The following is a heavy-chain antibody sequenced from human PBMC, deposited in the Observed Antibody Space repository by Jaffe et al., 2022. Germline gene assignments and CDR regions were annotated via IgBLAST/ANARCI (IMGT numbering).Heavy chain of an antibody. CDR3: ARDLLNTAIFDY. J-gene: IGHJ4*02. V-gene: IGHV3-66*02. Sequence: EVQLVESGGGLVQPGGSLRLSCAASGFTVSSNYMSWVRQAPGKGLEWVSVIYSGGSTYYADSVKGRFTISRDNSKNTLYLQMNSLRAEDTAVYYCARDLLNTAIFDYWGQGTLVTVSS. CDR1: GFTVSSNY. CDR2: IYSGGST. D-gene: IGHD5-18*01.